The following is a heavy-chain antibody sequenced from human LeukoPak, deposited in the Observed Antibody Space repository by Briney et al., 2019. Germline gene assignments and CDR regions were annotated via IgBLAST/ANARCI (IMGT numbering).Heavy chain of an antibody. V-gene: IGHV3-11*06. D-gene: IGHD6-6*01. J-gene: IGHJ6*02. CDR3: ARDLRYSSSSQTSYGMDV. CDR1: GFTVSSNY. CDR2: ISSSSSYT. Sequence: GGSLRLSCAASGFTVSSNYMSWVRQAPGKGLEWVSYISSSSSYTNYADSVKGRFTISRDNAKNSLYLQMNSLRAEDTAVYYCARDLRYSSSSQTSYGMDVWGQGTTVTVSS.